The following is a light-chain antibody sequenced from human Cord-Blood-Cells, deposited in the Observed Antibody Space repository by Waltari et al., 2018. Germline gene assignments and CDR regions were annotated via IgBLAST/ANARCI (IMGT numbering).Light chain of an antibody. Sequence: EILLTQSPATLSFSPGERATLSCRASQSVSSYLAWYQQKPGQAPRRLIYDASNRATGIPARFSGSGSGTDFTLTISSLEPEDFAVYYCQQRSNWPPVTFGQGTRLEIK. CDR3: QQRSNWPPVT. J-gene: IGKJ5*01. CDR1: QSVSSY. V-gene: IGKV3-11*01. CDR2: DAS.